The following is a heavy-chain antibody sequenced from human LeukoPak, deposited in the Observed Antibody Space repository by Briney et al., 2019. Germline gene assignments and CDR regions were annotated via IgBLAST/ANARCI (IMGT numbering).Heavy chain of an antibody. V-gene: IGHV3-30*02. Sequence: GGSLRLSCAASGFTFSASGMHWVRQAPGKGLEGVAFIRDDGTNEYYTDSVKGRFTISRDNSKSTLYLQMNSLRAEDTALYYCAKDISAAVAGSFDYWGQGTLVTVSS. J-gene: IGHJ4*02. D-gene: IGHD6-19*01. CDR1: GFTFSASG. CDR2: IRDDGTNE. CDR3: AKDISAAVAGSFDY.